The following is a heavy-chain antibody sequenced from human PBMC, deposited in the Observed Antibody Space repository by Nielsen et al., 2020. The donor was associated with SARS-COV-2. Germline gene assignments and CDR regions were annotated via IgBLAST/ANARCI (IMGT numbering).Heavy chain of an antibody. D-gene: IGHD6-19*01. CDR2: IYYSGNT. Sequence: SETLSLTCTVSGGSISSYYWSWIRQPPGKGLEWIGYIYYSGNTNYNPSLKSRVTISVDSSKNQFSLKLSSVTAADTAVYYCARLHSSGWYGEPYYFDYWGQGTLVTVSS. J-gene: IGHJ4*02. CDR3: ARLHSSGWYGEPYYFDY. V-gene: IGHV4-59*08. CDR1: GGSISSYY.